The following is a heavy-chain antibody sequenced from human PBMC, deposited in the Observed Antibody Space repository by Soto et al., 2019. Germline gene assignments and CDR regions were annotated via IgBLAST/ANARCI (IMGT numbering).Heavy chain of an antibody. Sequence: PSETLSLTCTVSGGSISSYYWSWIRQPPGKGLEWIGYIYYSGSTNYNPSLKSRVTISVDKSKNQFSLKLSSATAADTAVYYCARGGGYDSFDYWGQGVLVTVSS. D-gene: IGHD5-12*01. J-gene: IGHJ4*02. CDR3: ARGGGYDSFDY. V-gene: IGHV4-59*01. CDR2: IYYSGST. CDR1: GGSISSYY.